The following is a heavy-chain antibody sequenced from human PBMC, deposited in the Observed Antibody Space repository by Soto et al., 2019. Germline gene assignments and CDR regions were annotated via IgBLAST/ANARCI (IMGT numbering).Heavy chain of an antibody. CDR2: IYNSGST. Sequence: SETLSLTGTVSGGSISNYYWSWIRQPAGKGLEWIGRIYNSGSTKYNPSLKSRVTMSDDTSKNQFSLNLISVTAADTAVYYCARSGGSFNLDYWGLGTLVTVSS. CDR3: ARSGGSFNLDY. V-gene: IGHV4-4*07. D-gene: IGHD1-26*01. J-gene: IGHJ4*02. CDR1: GGSISNYY.